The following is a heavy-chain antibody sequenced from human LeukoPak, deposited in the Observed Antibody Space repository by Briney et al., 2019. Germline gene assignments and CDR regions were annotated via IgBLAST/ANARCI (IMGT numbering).Heavy chain of an antibody. CDR1: GYTFSTYW. D-gene: IGHD3-16*01. Sequence: GGSLKISCKGSGYTFSTYWIAWVRQMPWKGLEWMGIIYPSDSSTRYSPSFRGQVTISADKSINTAYLQWGSLKTSDTAIYYCARSYYDYLWDRGAYFDHWGQGTLVTVSS. V-gene: IGHV5-51*01. CDR2: IYPSDSST. CDR3: ARSYYDYLWDRGAYFDH. J-gene: IGHJ4*02.